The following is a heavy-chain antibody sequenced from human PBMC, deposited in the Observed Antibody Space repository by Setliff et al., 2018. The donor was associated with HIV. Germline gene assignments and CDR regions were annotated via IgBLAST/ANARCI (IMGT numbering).Heavy chain of an antibody. J-gene: IGHJ6*02. D-gene: IGHD3-10*01. Sequence: GASVKVSCKPPGHTFTNYDIHWMRRAPGQGLEWMGWMNPNSGVSGYALKFHGRVTMTRDTSITTLYMELSSLTSEDTAVYYCARGKGVGGVIITGGLDVWGQGTTVTVSS. CDR1: GHTFTNYD. CDR2: MNPNSGVS. CDR3: ARGKGVGGVIITGGLDV. V-gene: IGHV1-8*01.